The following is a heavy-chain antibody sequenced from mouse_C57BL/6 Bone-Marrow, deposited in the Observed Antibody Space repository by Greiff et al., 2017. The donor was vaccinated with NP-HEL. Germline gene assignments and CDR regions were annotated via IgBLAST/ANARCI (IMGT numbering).Heavy chain of an antibody. CDR1: GYTFTSYW. D-gene: IGHD2-4*01. J-gene: IGHJ3*01. CDR2: IHPNSGST. Sequence: QVQLQQSGAELVKPGASVKLSCKASGYTFTSYWMHWVKQRPGQGLEWIGMIHPNSGSTNYNEKFKSKATLTVDKSSSTAYMQLSSLTSEDSAVYYCARTRVYDYDGSDVFAYWGQGTLVTVSA. CDR3: ARTRVYDYDGSDVFAY. V-gene: IGHV1-64*01.